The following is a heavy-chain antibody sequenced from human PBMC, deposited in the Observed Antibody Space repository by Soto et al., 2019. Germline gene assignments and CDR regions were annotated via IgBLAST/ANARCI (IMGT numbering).Heavy chain of an antibody. D-gene: IGHD5-12*01. Sequence: EVQLVESGGGLVKPGGSLRLSCAASGFTFSSYSMNWVRQAPGKGLEWVSSISSSSSYIYYADSVKGRFTISRDNAKNSLYLQMNSLRAEDTAVYYCARDRDATNYYYGMVVWGQGTTVTVSS. CDR2: ISSSSSYI. CDR3: ARDRDATNYYYGMVV. CDR1: GFTFSSYS. V-gene: IGHV3-21*01. J-gene: IGHJ6*02.